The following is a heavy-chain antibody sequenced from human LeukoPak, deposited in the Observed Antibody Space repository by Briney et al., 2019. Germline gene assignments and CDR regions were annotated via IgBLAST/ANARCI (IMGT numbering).Heavy chain of an antibody. CDR3: ARDSADTAMALYYYYMDV. D-gene: IGHD5-18*01. CDR2: IYYSGST. Sequence: SSETLSLTCTVSGGSISSGGYYWSWIRQPPGKGLEWIGYIYYSGSTYYNPSLKSRVTISVVTSKNQFSLKLSSVTAADTAVYYCARDSADTAMALYYYYMDVWGKGTTVTVSS. V-gene: IGHV4-30-4*08. J-gene: IGHJ6*03. CDR1: GGSISSGGYY.